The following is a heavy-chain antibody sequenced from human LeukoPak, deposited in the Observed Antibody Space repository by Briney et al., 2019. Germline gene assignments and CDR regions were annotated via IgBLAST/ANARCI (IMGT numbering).Heavy chain of an antibody. V-gene: IGHV4-38-2*01. CDR3: ARPTRGYCSGGSCYATPHGWFDP. CDR2: IYHSGST. J-gene: IGHJ5*02. CDR1: GYSISSGYY. Sequence: PSETLSLTCAVSGYSISSGYYWGWIRQPLGKGLEWIGSIYHSGSTYYNPSLKSRVTISVDTSKNQFSLKLSSVTAADTAVYYCARPTRGYCSGGSCYATPHGWFDPWGQGTLVTVSS. D-gene: IGHD2-15*01.